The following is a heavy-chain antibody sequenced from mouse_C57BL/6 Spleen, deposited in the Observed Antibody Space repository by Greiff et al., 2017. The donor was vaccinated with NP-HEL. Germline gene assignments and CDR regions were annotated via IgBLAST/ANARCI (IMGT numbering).Heavy chain of an antibody. CDR3: ARGPQAWFAY. CDR1: GFTFSDYG. D-gene: IGHD3-1*01. CDR2: ISSGSSTI. Sequence: EVKLMESGGGLVKPGGSLKLSCAASGFTFSDYGMHWVRQAPEKGLEWVAYISSGSSTIYYADTVKGRFTISRDNAKNTLFLQMTILRSEDTAMYYCARGPQAWFAYWGQGTLVTVSA. V-gene: IGHV5-17*01. J-gene: IGHJ3*01.